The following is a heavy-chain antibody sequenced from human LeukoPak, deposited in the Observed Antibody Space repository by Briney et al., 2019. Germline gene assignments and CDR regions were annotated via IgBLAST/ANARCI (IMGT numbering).Heavy chain of an antibody. CDR1: GFTFSGCW. D-gene: IGHD5-18*01. CDR3: ARDADVDTAMVADFDY. V-gene: IGHV3-7*03. CDR2: MNHDGSEK. Sequence: PGGSLRLSCAASGFTFSGCWMSWVRQAPGKGLEWVANMNHDGSEKYYVDSVKGRFTISRDNAKNSLYLQMNSLRAEDTAVYYCARDADVDTAMVADFDYWGQGTLVTVSS. J-gene: IGHJ4*02.